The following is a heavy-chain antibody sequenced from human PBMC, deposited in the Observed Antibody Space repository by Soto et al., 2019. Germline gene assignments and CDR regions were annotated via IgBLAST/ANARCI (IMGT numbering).Heavy chain of an antibody. J-gene: IGHJ4*02. CDR3: AKDRRAGGNSAFYFDF. Sequence: PGGSLRLSCAASGLKFSNYAMSWVRQAPGKGLEWVSLISATGGGTYYADSVKGRLTISRDNSHNTLYLQVHSLTAEDTAVYYCAKDRRAGGNSAFYFDFWGQGAQVTVSS. CDR1: GLKFSNYA. V-gene: IGHV3-23*01. D-gene: IGHD3-16*01. CDR2: ISATGGGT.